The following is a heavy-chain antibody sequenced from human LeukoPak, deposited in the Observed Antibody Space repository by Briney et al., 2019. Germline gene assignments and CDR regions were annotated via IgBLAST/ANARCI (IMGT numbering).Heavy chain of an antibody. CDR1: GGSISSGGYY. CDR3: ARGRYSSSWYYDNWFDP. D-gene: IGHD6-13*01. CDR2: INHSGST. V-gene: IGHV4-30-2*01. Sequence: PSQTLSLTCAVSGGSISSGGYYWSWIRQPPGKGLEWIGEINHSGSTNYNPSLKSRVTISVDTSKNQFSLKLSSVTAADTAVYYCARGRYSSSWYYDNWFDPWGQGTLVTVSS. J-gene: IGHJ5*02.